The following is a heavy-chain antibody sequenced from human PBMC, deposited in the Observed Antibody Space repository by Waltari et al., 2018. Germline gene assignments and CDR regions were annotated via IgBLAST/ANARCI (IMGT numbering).Heavy chain of an antibody. CDR3: AREGSGGVAGMDV. J-gene: IGHJ6*02. CDR1: GFTFSSYG. Sequence: QVQLVQSGGGLVQPGTSLRLSCGAYGFTFSSYGMHWVRQAPGKGLEWVAVIWYDGSNKYYADSVKGRFTISRDNSKNTLYLQMNSLRAEDTAVYYCAREGSGGVAGMDVWGQGTTVTVSS. D-gene: IGHD3-3*01. CDR2: IWYDGSNK. V-gene: IGHV3-33*08.